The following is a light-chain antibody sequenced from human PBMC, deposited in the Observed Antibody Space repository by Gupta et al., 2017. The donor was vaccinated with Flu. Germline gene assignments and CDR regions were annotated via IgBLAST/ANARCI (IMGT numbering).Light chain of an antibody. Sequence: SYELTQPPSVSVFPGQTARITCSGDALPKQYAYWYQQKPGQAPVLVIYKDSERTSGIPERFSGSSSGTKVTLTISGVQEEDEADYYCQSADSSGTLGLFGGGTKLTVL. CDR3: QSADSSGTLGL. V-gene: IGLV3-25*03. CDR1: ALPKQY. J-gene: IGLJ2*01. CDR2: KDS.